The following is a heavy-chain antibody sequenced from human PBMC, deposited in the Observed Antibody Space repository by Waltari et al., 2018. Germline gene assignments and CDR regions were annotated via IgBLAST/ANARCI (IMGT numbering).Heavy chain of an antibody. V-gene: IGHV4-39*01. CDR1: GGSISTKTYY. D-gene: IGHD2-21*01. J-gene: IGHJ4*02. Sequence: QLQLQELGPGLVNPSETLLLTCTVSGGSISTKTYYWGWIRRPPGKGLEWIGSFYYSGSTYYNPSLKSRVHISVDSSKNQFSLKLNSVTAADTALYYCARHQVYCGDDRCYPPFDHWGQGTLVNVSS. CDR2: FYYSGST. CDR3: ARHQVYCGDDRCYPPFDH.